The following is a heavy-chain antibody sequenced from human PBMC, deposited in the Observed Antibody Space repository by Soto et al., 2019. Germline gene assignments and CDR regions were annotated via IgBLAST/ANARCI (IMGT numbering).Heavy chain of an antibody. J-gene: IGHJ4*02. CDR3: VKDTYLLVGATHFDF. V-gene: IGHV3-9*01. CDR1: GFNFDDYA. CDR2: ISWNGESV. Sequence: EVQLVESGGGLVQPGRSLSLSCAASGFNFDDYAMHWVRQPPGKGLEWVAGISWNGESVSYADSVKGRFTISRDNVKNSLSLHMASLRAEDTAFYYCVKDTYLLVGATHFDFWGQGALVTVSS. D-gene: IGHD1-26*01.